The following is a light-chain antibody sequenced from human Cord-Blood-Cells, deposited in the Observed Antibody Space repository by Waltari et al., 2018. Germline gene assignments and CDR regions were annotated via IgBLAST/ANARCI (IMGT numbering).Light chain of an antibody. V-gene: IGKV1-33*01. CDR2: DAS. J-gene: IGKJ2*01. Sequence: DIQMTQSPSSLSASVGDRVTITCQASQDISNYLNCYQQKPGKAPKLLIYDASNLETGVPSRVSGSGSGTDFTFTISSLQPEDIATYYCQQYDNLPPDTFGQGTKLEIK. CDR1: QDISNY. CDR3: QQYDNLPPDT.